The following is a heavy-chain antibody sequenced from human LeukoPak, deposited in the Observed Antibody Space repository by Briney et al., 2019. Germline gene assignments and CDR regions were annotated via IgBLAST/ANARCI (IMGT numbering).Heavy chain of an antibody. CDR1: GGSISSYY. CDR2: IYYSGST. Sequence: SETLSLTCTVSGGSISSYYYSWIRQPPGKGLEWIGCIYYSGSTNYNPSLKSRVTISLDTSNNQFSLKLSSVTAADTAVYYCASQEPAAYSLDYWGQGTLVTVSS. D-gene: IGHD2-2*01. J-gene: IGHJ4*02. V-gene: IGHV4-59*01. CDR3: ASQEPAAYSLDY.